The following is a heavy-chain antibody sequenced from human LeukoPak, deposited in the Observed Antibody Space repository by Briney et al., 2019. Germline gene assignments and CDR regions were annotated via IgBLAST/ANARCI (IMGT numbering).Heavy chain of an antibody. V-gene: IGHV3-53*01. Sequence: PGGSLRLPCAASGFTVSSNYMSWVRQAPGKGLEWVSVIYSGGSTYYANSVEGRFTISRDNSKNMLFLQMNSLRAEDTAVYFCASSASLVCLDHWGHGTLVTVSS. CDR2: IYSGGST. J-gene: IGHJ5*02. CDR1: GFTVSSNY. D-gene: IGHD2-2*01. CDR3: ASSASLVCLDH.